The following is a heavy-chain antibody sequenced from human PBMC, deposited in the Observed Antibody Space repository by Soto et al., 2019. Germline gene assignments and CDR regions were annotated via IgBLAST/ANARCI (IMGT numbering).Heavy chain of an antibody. CDR1: GGSVSSGSYY. D-gene: IGHD3-10*01. Sequence: KPSETLSLTCTVSGGSVSSGSYYWSWIRQPPGKGLEWIGYIYYSGSTNYNPSLKSRVTISVDTSKNQFSLKLSSVTAADTAVYYCARGHYYGSGSYRLPYYYGMDVWGQGTTVTVSS. J-gene: IGHJ6*02. V-gene: IGHV4-61*01. CDR3: ARGHYYGSGSYRLPYYYGMDV. CDR2: IYYSGST.